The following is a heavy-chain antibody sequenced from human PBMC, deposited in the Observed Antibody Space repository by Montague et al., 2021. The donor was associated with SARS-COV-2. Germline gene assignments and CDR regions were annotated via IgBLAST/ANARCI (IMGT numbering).Heavy chain of an antibody. V-gene: IGHV4-39*01. D-gene: IGHD3-9*01. J-gene: IGHJ2*01. Sequence: SETRSLTCTVSGGSISSSSYYWGWIRQPPGKGLEWIGSIYYSGSTYYNPSLKSRVTISVDTSKNQFSLKLSSVTAADTAVYYCARHVYDILTGYYTYWYFDFWGRGTLVTVSS. CDR1: GGSISSSSYY. CDR2: IYYSGST. CDR3: ARHVYDILTGYYTYWYFDF.